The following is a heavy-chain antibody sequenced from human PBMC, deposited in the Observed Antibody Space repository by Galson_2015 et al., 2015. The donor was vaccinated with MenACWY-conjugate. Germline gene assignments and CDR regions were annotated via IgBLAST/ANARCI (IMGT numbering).Heavy chain of an antibody. Sequence: QSGAEVKKPGESLQISCKGSGYSFPSYWIGWVRQMPGKGLEWMGIVYPGDSETRYSPSFQGQDTISADKSISTAYLQWSSLKASDTAMYYCARGGFTFGDAFDIWGRGTMVTVSS. CDR1: GYSFPSYW. D-gene: IGHD3-16*01. CDR3: ARGGFTFGDAFDI. V-gene: IGHV5-51*03. J-gene: IGHJ3*02. CDR2: VYPGDSET.